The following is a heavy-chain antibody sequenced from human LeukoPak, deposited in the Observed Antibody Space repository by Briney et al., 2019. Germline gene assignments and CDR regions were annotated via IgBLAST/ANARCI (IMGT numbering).Heavy chain of an antibody. D-gene: IGHD3-9*01. CDR2: IFYSGST. CDR3: ARDDKNGMDV. Sequence: SETLSLTCTVSGGSISSDTYYWGWIRQPPGKGLEWIGHIFYSGSTYYNPSLKSRVTISVDTSKNQFSLKLTSVTAADTAVYYCARDDKNGMDVWGQGTTVTVSS. V-gene: IGHV4-39*02. CDR1: GGSISSDTYY. J-gene: IGHJ6*02.